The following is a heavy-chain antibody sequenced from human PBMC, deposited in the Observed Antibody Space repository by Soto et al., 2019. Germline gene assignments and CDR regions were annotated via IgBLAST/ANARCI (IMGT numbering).Heavy chain of an antibody. J-gene: IGHJ4*02. CDR3: ARERGSRNFDY. V-gene: IGHV1-69*01. CDR1: GATFSSYA. CDR2: IIPIFGTA. Sequence: QVQLVQSGAEVKKPGSSVKVSCKASGATFSSYAISWVRQAPGQGLEWMGGIIPIFGTANYAQKFQGRVTITADESTSTGYIELSSLRSEDPAVYSCARERGSRNFDYWGQGTLVTVSS. D-gene: IGHD1-26*01.